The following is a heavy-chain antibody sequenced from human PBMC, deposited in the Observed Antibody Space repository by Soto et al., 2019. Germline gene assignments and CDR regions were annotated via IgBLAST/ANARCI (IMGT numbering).Heavy chain of an antibody. D-gene: IGHD3-22*01. V-gene: IGHV3-64*01. CDR1: GFNFSSYA. Sequence: GSLRLSCAASGFNFSSYAMHWVRQDPGKGLEYVSAISSNGGSTYYANSVKGRFTISRDNSKNTLYLQMGSLRAEDMAVYYCARHSSGYSYAFDIWGQGTMVTVSS. CDR3: ARHSSGYSYAFDI. J-gene: IGHJ3*02. CDR2: ISSNGGST.